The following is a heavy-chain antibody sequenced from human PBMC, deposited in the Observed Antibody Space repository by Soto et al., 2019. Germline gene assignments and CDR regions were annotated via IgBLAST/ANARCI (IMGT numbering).Heavy chain of an antibody. CDR2: IYWDDDK. Sequence: QITLKESGPTLVKPTQTITLTCTFSGFSLSSTRMAVGWIRQPPGKALEWLALIYWDDDKRYSPFLKSMLTITKDTSKNQVVLTMSNMDPVDTARYYCAHIVVASLGYYFAYWGQGTLVTVSS. J-gene: IGHJ4*02. D-gene: IGHD5-12*01. CDR1: GFSLSSTRMA. CDR3: AHIVVASLGYYFAY. V-gene: IGHV2-5*02.